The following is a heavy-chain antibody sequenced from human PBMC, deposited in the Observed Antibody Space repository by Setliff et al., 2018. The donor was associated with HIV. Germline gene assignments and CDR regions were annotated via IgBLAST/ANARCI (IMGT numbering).Heavy chain of an antibody. Sequence: PGGSLRLSCAASGFTFSSYAMSWVRQAPGKGLEWVSAISGSGGSTYYADSAKGRFTISRDNSKNTLYLQMNSLRAKDTAVYYCAKGRYSSGANYYYYYMDVWGKGTTVTVSS. V-gene: IGHV3-23*01. D-gene: IGHD6-19*01. CDR3: AKGRYSSGANYYYYYMDV. J-gene: IGHJ6*03. CDR1: GFTFSSYA. CDR2: ISGSGGST.